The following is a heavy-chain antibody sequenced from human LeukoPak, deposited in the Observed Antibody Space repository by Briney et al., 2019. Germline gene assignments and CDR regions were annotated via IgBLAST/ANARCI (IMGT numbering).Heavy chain of an antibody. CDR1: GFTFSSYS. J-gene: IGHJ4*02. CDR3: ARGRDSSSSYPGY. V-gene: IGHV3-48*01. D-gene: IGHD6-6*01. Sequence: GGSLRLYCAVSGFTFSSYSMTWVRQAPGKGLEWVSYISSTSSTVYYADSVKGRFTISRDNVKNSLYLQMNSLRAEDTAVYYCARGRDSSSSYPGYWGQGTLVTVSS. CDR2: ISSTSSTV.